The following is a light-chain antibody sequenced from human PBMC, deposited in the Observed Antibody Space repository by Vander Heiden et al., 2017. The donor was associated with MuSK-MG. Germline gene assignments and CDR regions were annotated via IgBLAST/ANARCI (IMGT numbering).Light chain of an antibody. CDR1: KLGDKY. CDR3: KAWDSSTEV. V-gene: IGLV3-1*01. Sequence: SSALPPPATVSVSTGQTASITCSGDKLGDKYACWYQQKPGQSPVLVIYQDSKRPSGIPERFSGSNSGNTATLTISGTQAMDEADYYCKAWDSSTEVFGTGTKLTVL. CDR2: QDS. J-gene: IGLJ1*01.